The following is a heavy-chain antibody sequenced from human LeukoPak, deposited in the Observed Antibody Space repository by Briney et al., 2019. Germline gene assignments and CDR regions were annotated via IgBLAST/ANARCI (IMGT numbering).Heavy chain of an antibody. CDR2: INHSGST. CDR1: GGPFSGYY. J-gene: IGHJ4*02. Sequence: SSETLSLTCAVYGGPFSGYYWSWIRQPPGKGLEWIGEINHSGSTNYNPSLKSRVTISVDTSKNQFSLKLSSVTAADTAVYYCARGNSYYGDSIDYWGQGTLVTVSS. CDR3: ARGNSYYGDSIDY. D-gene: IGHD4-17*01. V-gene: IGHV4-34*01.